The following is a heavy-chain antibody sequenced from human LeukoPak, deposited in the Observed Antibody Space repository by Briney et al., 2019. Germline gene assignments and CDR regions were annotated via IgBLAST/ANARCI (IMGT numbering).Heavy chain of an antibody. CDR3: ARDSRGARTGYSNY. J-gene: IGHJ4*02. CDR2: IKQDGSEK. V-gene: IGHV3-7*04. D-gene: IGHD3/OR15-3a*01. Sequence: PGGSLRLSCAASGFTFSIYSMNWVRQAPGEGLEWVANIKQDGSEKYYVDSVKGRFTISRDNAKSSLYLQMNSLRAEDTAVYYCARDSRGARTGYSNYWGQGTLVTVSS. CDR1: GFTFSIYS.